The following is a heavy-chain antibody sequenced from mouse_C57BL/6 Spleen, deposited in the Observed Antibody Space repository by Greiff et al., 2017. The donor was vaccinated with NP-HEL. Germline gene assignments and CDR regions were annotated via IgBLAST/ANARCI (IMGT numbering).Heavy chain of an antibody. CDR3: ARSEEDYAMDD. V-gene: IGHV8-12*01. J-gene: IGHJ4*01. CDR1: GFSLSTSGMG. Sequence: QFTLKVSGPGILQSSQTLSLTCSFSGFSLSTSGMGVSWLRQPSGKGLEWLAHIYWDDDKRYDPSPKSRLTISKDTSRNQVFLKITSVDTADTATYYCARSEEDYAMDDWGQGTSGTVSS. CDR2: IYWDDDK.